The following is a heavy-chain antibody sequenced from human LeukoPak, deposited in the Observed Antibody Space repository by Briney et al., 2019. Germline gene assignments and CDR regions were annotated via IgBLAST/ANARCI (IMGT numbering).Heavy chain of an antibody. Sequence: GESLKISCKGFGYTFGTYWIAWVRQLPGKGLEWLGIIYPADSDTKYSPSFQGQVTISADKSTAFLQWSSLRASDTAMYYCARREYPDPTSLHYYYPLDVWGQGTTVTVSS. V-gene: IGHV5-51*01. J-gene: IGHJ6*02. CDR1: GYTFGTYW. CDR3: ARREYPDPTSLHYYYPLDV. CDR2: IYPADSDT. D-gene: IGHD3-10*01.